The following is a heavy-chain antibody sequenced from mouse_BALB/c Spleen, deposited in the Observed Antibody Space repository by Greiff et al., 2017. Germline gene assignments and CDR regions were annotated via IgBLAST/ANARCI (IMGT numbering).Heavy chain of an antibody. V-gene: IGHV2-6-2*01. J-gene: IGHJ4*01. D-gene: IGHD1-1*01. CDR3: ARHAYGSSSNYYAMDY. CDR2: IWSDGST. Sequence: VHLVESGPDLVAPSQSLSITCTVSGFSLTSYGVHWVRQPPGKGLEWLVVIWSDGSTTYNSALKSRLSISKDNSKSQVFLKMNSLQTDDTAMYYCARHAYGSSSNYYAMDYWGQGTSVTVSS. CDR1: GFSLTSYG.